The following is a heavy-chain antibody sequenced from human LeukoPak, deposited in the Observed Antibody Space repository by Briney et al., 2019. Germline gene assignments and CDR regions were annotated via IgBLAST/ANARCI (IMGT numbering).Heavy chain of an antibody. CDR3: AREKMVTPRGGAFDI. CDR2: IKQDGSEK. CDR1: GFTFSSYW. D-gene: IGHD5-18*01. V-gene: IGHV3-7*01. Sequence: GGSLRLSCAASGFTFSSYWMSWVRQAPGKGLEWVANIKQDGSEKYYVDSVKGRFTISRDNAKNSLYLQMNSLRAEDTAVYYCAREKMVTPRGGAFDIWGQGTMVTVSS. J-gene: IGHJ3*02.